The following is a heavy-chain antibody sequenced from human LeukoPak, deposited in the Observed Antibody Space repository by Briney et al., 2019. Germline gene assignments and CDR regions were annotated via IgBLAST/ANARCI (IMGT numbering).Heavy chain of an antibody. CDR1: GFTFSSYW. J-gene: IGHJ6*02. Sequence: GGSLRLSCAASGFTFSSYWMSWVRQAPGKGLEWVANIKQDGSEKYYVDSVKGRFTISRDNAKNSLYLQMNSLRAEDTAVYYCARDRYCSSTSCYGLEYYYGMDVWGQGTTVTVSS. V-gene: IGHV3-7*01. CDR2: IKQDGSEK. CDR3: ARDRYCSSTSCYGLEYYYGMDV. D-gene: IGHD2-2*01.